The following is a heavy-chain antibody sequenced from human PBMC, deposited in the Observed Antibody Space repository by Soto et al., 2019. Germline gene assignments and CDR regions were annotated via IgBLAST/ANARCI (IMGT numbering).Heavy chain of an antibody. Sequence: PSETLSLTCTVSGGSISSSSYYWGWIRQPPGKGLEWIGSIYYSGSTYYNPSLKSRVTISMDASKSQFSLKVTSVTAADTAVFYCARPPHYCGGDCYFDYWGQGTLVTVSS. CDR2: IYYSGST. CDR3: ARPPHYCGGDCYFDY. D-gene: IGHD2-21*02. CDR1: GGSISSSSYY. J-gene: IGHJ4*02. V-gene: IGHV4-39*01.